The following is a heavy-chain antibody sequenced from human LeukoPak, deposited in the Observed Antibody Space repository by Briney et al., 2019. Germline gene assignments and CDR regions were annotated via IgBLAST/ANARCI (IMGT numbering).Heavy chain of an antibody. V-gene: IGHV3-23*01. D-gene: IGHD6-6*01. Sequence: PGGSLRLSCAASGFTFSSYAMSWVRQAPGKGLEWVSLISDNDNTTYYAESVKGRFTISRDNSKNTLYLQMNSLRAEDTAVYYCAKEEGYSSSSIYYWGQGTLVTVSS. CDR3: AKEEGYSSSSIYY. CDR2: ISDNDNTT. CDR1: GFTFSSYA. J-gene: IGHJ4*02.